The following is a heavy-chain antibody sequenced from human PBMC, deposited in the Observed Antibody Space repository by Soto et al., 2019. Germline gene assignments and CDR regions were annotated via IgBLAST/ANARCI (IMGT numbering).Heavy chain of an antibody. CDR2: MNPNSGNT. V-gene: IGHV1-8*01. CDR3: ARGSYHYYYMDV. J-gene: IGHJ6*03. CDR1: GYTFSSYD. Sequence: ASVKVSCKASGYTFSSYDINWVRQATGQGLEWMGWMNPNSGNTGYAQKFQGRVTMTRNTSISTAYMELSSLTSEDTAVYYCARGSYHYYYMDVWGKGTTVTVSS.